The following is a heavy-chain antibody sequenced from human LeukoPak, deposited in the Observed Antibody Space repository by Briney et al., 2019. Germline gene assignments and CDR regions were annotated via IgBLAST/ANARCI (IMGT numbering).Heavy chain of an antibody. Sequence: ASMKVSCKTSGYTFIGYYIHWVRQAPGQGLEWMGRINPNTGDTKNAQKFQGRVTLTRDTSISTAYMELRRLRSDDTAIYYCARDSSLRRFGELLQGFDYWGQGTLVTVSS. CDR1: GYTFIGYY. V-gene: IGHV1-2*06. CDR2: INPNTGDT. CDR3: ARDSSLRRFGELLQGFDY. D-gene: IGHD3-10*01. J-gene: IGHJ4*02.